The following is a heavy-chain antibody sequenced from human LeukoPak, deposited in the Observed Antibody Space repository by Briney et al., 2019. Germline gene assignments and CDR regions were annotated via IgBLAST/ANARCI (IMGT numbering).Heavy chain of an antibody. Sequence: GESLKISCQVSGYSFTKYWIGWVRQMPEKGLEWMGIIYPGDSDTRYSPSFQGQVTISADKSISTAYLQWSSLRASDTAMSYCARLQCSGGSCYIDYWAREPWSPSPQ. CDR2: IYPGDSDT. D-gene: IGHD2-15*01. CDR1: GYSFTKYW. CDR3: ARLQCSGGSCYIDY. J-gene: IGHJ4*02. V-gene: IGHV5-51*01.